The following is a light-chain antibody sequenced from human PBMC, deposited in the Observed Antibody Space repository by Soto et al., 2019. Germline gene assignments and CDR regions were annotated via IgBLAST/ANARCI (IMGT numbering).Light chain of an antibody. CDR3: QQRSNWPGT. CDR2: DAS. Sequence: EIVLTQSPATLSLSPGETATLSCRASQSVNKYLAWYQQKPGQAPRLLIYDASNRATGIPPRFSGSGSGTDFTLTISSLEAEDFAVYYCQQRSNWPGTFGQGTKVDI. J-gene: IGKJ1*01. CDR1: QSVNKY. V-gene: IGKV3-11*01.